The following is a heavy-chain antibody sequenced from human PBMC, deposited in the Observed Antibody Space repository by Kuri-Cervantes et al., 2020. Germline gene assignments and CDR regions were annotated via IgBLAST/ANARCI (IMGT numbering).Heavy chain of an antibody. CDR3: AILGMGYCSGGSCYRGDFDY. CDR2: MNPNSGNT. V-gene: IGHV1-8*01. Sequence: ASVKVSCKASGYTFTSYDINWVRQATGQGLEWMGWMNPNSGNTGYAQKFQGRVTMTRNTSISTAYMELRSLRSEDTAVYYCAILGMGYCSGGSCYRGDFDYWGQGTLVTVSS. CDR1: GYTFTSYD. D-gene: IGHD2-15*01. J-gene: IGHJ4*02.